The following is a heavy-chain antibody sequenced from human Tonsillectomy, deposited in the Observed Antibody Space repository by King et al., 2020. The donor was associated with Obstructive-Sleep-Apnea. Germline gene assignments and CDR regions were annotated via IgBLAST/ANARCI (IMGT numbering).Heavy chain of an antibody. V-gene: IGHV3-7*03. Sequence: VQLVESGGGLVEPGGSLRLSCAASGFTFSSYWMSWVRQAPGKGLEWVANIKQDGSEKYYVDSVKGRFTISRDNAKNSLYLQMNSLRAEDTAVYYCARDSPVVEAIADYWGQGTLVTVSS. D-gene: IGHD2-2*01. CDR1: GFTFSSYW. J-gene: IGHJ4*02. CDR2: IKQDGSEK. CDR3: ARDSPVVEAIADY.